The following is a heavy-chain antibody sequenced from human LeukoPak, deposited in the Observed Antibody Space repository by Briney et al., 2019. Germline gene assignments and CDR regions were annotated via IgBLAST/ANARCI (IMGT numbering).Heavy chain of an antibody. CDR2: IYYSGST. D-gene: IGHD3-3*01. Sequence: SETLSLTCTVSGGSVSSSSYYWGWIRQPPGRGLEWIGSIYYSGSTNYNPSLKSRVTISVDTSKNQFSLKLSSVTAADTAVYYCARSFIGFWSGYYGHGSHGMDVWGQGTTVTVSS. V-gene: IGHV4-39*07. J-gene: IGHJ6*02. CDR3: ARSFIGFWSGYYGHGSHGMDV. CDR1: GGSVSSSSYY.